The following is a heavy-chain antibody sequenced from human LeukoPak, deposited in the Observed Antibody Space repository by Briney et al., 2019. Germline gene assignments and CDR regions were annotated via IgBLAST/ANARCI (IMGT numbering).Heavy chain of an antibody. V-gene: IGHV3-9*01. CDR3: AKGRDKYQLLSKNWFDP. CDR2: ISWNSGSI. CDR1: GFTFNDYG. D-gene: IGHD2-2*01. Sequence: PGGSLRLSCAASGFTFNDYGMHWVRQAPGKGLEWVSGISWNSGSIVYADSVKGRFTISRDTAKNSLYLQMNSLRADDTALYYCAKGRDKYQLLSKNWFDPWGQGTLVTVSS. J-gene: IGHJ5*02.